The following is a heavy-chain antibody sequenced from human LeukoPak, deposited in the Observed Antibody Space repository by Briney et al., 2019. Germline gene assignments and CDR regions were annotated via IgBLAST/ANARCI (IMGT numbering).Heavy chain of an antibody. V-gene: IGHV3-7*01. CDR2: IRQDESEK. Sequence: GGSLRLSCAASGFPFSSYWMSWVRQAPGKGLEWVANIRQDESEKYYVDSVKGRFTISRDNAKNSLYLQMNSLRAEDTAVYYCARAAATHYDSSGYYPDAFDIWGQGTMVTVSS. CDR1: GFPFSSYW. CDR3: ARAAATHYDSSGYYPDAFDI. J-gene: IGHJ3*02. D-gene: IGHD3-22*01.